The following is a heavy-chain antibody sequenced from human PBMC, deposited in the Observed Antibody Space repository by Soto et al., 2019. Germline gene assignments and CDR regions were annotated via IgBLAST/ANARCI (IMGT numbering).Heavy chain of an antibody. J-gene: IGHJ6*02. V-gene: IGHV2-70*01. Sequence: SGPTLVNPTQTLTLTCTFSGFSLSTRGMCVSWIRQPPGKALEWLALNDWDDDKYYSTSLKTRLTISKDTSKNQVVLTMTNMDPVDTATYYCARAPGGDCNSGLDVWGQGTTVTVSS. CDR3: ARAPGGDCNSGLDV. CDR2: NDWDDDK. CDR1: GFSLSTRGMC. D-gene: IGHD2-21*02.